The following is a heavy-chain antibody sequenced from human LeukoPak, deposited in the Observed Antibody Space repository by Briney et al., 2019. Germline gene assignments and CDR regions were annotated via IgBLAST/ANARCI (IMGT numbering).Heavy chain of an antibody. V-gene: IGHV3-30*03. CDR2: ISYDGSNK. J-gene: IGHJ6*03. D-gene: IGHD3-10*01. Sequence: GGSLRLSCAASGFTFSSYGMHWVRQAPGKGLEWVAVISYDGSNKYYADSVKGRFTISRDNAKNSLYLQMNSLRAEDTAVYYCARILTFRGVITITYMDVWGKGTTVTISS. CDR1: GFTFSSYG. CDR3: ARILTFRGVITITYMDV.